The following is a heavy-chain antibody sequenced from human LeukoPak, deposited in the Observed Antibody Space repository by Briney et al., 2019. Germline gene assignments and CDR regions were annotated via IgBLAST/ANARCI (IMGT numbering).Heavy chain of an antibody. CDR3: ARAAQEGYSYGYAS. Sequence: SVKVSCKASGGTFISYAISWVRQAPGQGLEWMGGIIPIFCTANYAQKFQGRVTITADESTSTAYMELSSLRSEDTAVYYCARAAQEGYSYGYASWGQGTLVTVSS. CDR2: IIPIFCTA. CDR1: GGTFISYA. D-gene: IGHD5-18*01. J-gene: IGHJ4*02. V-gene: IGHV1-69*13.